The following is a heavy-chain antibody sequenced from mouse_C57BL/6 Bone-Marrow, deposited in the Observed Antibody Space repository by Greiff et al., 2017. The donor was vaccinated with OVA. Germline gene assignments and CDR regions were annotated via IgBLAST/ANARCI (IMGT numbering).Heavy chain of an antibody. D-gene: IGHD2-5*01. CDR2: IDPETGGT. CDR3: TRSYSNYGDFDY. V-gene: IGHV1-15*01. Sequence: QVQLQQSGAELVRPGASVTLSCKASGYTFTDYEMHWVKQTPVNGLEWIGAIDPETGGTAYNQKFKGKAILTADKSSSTAYMELRSLTSEDSAVYYCTRSYSNYGDFDYWGQGTTLTVSS. J-gene: IGHJ2*01. CDR1: GYTFTDYE.